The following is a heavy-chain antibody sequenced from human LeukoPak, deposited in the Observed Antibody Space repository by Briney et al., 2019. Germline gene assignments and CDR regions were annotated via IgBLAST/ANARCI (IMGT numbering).Heavy chain of an antibody. CDR1: GFSFSFYS. V-gene: IGHV3-21*01. Sequence: GGSLRLSCAASGFSFSFYSMNWVRQAPGKGLEWVSSISSTSTFIYYADSVKGRFIISRDNAKDSLYLHMNSLRAEDTAMYYCARDLKYGDSYYYYIDVWGKGTTVTVSS. CDR2: ISSTSTFI. J-gene: IGHJ6*03. D-gene: IGHD4-17*01. CDR3: ARDLKYGDSYYYYIDV.